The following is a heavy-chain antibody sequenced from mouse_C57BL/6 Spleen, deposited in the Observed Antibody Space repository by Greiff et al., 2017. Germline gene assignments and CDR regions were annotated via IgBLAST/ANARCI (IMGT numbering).Heavy chain of an antibody. CDR1: GYTFTSYG. D-gene: IGHD2-3*01. V-gene: IGHV1-81*01. J-gene: IGHJ4*01. CDR3: ARSPYEGYAMDY. CDR2: IYPRSGNT. Sequence: QVQLKESGAELARPGASVKLSCKASGYTFTSYGISWVKQRTGQGLEWIGEIYPRSGNTYYNEKFKGKATLTADKSSSTAYMELRSLTSEDSAVYVCARSPYEGYAMDYWGQGTSVTVSS.